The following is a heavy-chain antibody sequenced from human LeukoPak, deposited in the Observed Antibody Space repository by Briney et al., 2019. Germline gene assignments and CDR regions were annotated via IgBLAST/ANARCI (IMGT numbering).Heavy chain of an antibody. D-gene: IGHD1-26*01. V-gene: IGHV4-39*01. CDR2: IYYSGST. CDR1: GGSISSSSYY. J-gene: IGHJ4*02. Sequence: KPSETLSLTCTVSGGSISSSSYYWGWIRQPPGKGLEWIGSIYYSGSTYYNPSLKSRVTISVDRSKNQFSLRLSSVTAADTAMYYCVKSGGHGLIDYWGQGTLVTVSS. CDR3: VKSGGHGLIDY.